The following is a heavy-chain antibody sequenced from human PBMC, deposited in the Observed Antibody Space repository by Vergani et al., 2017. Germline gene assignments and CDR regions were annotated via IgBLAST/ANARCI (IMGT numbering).Heavy chain of an antibody. Sequence: VQLVESGGGLVKPGGSLRLSCAASGFTFSNAWMSWVRQAPGKGLEWVAVISYDGSNKYYADSVKGRFTISRDNSKNTLYLQMNSLRAEDTAVYYCARDRKYSSSSLDLWGRGTLVTVSS. J-gene: IGHJ2*01. CDR2: ISYDGSNK. CDR3: ARDRKYSSSSLDL. D-gene: IGHD6-6*01. CDR1: GFTFSNAW. V-gene: IGHV3-30-3*01.